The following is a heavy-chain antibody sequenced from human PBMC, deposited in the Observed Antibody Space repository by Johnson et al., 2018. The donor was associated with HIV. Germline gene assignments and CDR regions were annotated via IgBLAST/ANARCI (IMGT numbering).Heavy chain of an antibody. V-gene: IGHV3-30-3*01. Sequence: QVQLVESGGGLVKPGGSLRLSCAASGFTFSDYYMSWIRQAPGKGLEWVAVISYDGSNKYYADSVKGRFTISRDNSKNTLYLQMNSLRAEDTAVYYCAREGYYSADAFDIWGQGTMVTVSS. J-gene: IGHJ3*02. CDR2: ISYDGSNK. D-gene: IGHD3-22*01. CDR3: AREGYYSADAFDI. CDR1: GFTFSDYY.